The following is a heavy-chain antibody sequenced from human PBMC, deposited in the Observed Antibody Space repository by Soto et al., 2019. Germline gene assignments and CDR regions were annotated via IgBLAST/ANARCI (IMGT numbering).Heavy chain of an antibody. J-gene: IGHJ4*02. D-gene: IGHD3-10*01. V-gene: IGHV4-39*01. CDR2: IYYSGST. Sequence: SETLSLTCTVSGGSISSSSYYWGWIRQPPGKGLEWIGSIYYSGSTYYNPSLKSRVTISVDTSKNQFSLKLSSVTAADTAVYYCARGSLGGRMVRGVIIAFNFDYWGQGTLVTVSS. CDR3: ARGSLGGRMVRGVIIAFNFDY. CDR1: GGSISSSSYY.